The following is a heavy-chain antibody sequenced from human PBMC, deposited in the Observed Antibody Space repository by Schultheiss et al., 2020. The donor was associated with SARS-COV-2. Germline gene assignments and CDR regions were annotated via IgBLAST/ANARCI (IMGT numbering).Heavy chain of an antibody. Sequence: SQTLSLTCTVSGGSVSSGSYYWSWIRQPPGKGLEWIGEINHSGSTNYNPSLKSRVTISVDTSKNQFSLKLSSVTAADTAVYYCARASTETLALPDDYWGQGTLVTVSS. D-gene: IGHD4-17*01. CDR2: INHSGST. V-gene: IGHV4-61*01. J-gene: IGHJ4*02. CDR1: GGSVSSGSYY. CDR3: ARASTETLALPDDY.